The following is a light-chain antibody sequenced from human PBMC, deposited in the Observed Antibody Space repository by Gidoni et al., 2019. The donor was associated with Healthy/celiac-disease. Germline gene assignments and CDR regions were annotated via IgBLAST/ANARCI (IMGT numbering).Light chain of an antibody. J-gene: IGKJ1*01. Sequence: DIQMTQSPSSLSASVGDRVTITCRASQSISSYLNRYQQKPGKAPKLLIYAASSLQSGVPSRFSGSGSGTDFTLTISSLQPEDFATYYCQQSYSTPWTFGQETKVEIK. CDR3: QQSYSTPWT. CDR2: AAS. V-gene: IGKV1-39*01. CDR1: QSISSY.